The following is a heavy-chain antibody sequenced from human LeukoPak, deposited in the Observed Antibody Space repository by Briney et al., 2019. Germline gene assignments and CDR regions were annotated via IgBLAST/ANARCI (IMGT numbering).Heavy chain of an antibody. D-gene: IGHD6-13*01. Sequence: PGGSLRLSCAASGFTFSSYSMNWVRQAPGKGLEWVSYISSSGSTIYYADSVKGRFTISRDNAKNSLYLQMNSLRAEDTAVYYCARFSSSSWYGRYYYYMDVWGKGTTVTISS. CDR3: ARFSSSSWYGRYYYYMDV. CDR2: ISSSGSTI. CDR1: GFTFSSYS. J-gene: IGHJ6*03. V-gene: IGHV3-48*04.